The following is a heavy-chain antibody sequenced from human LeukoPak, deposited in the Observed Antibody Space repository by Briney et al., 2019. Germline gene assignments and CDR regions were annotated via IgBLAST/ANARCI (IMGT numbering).Heavy chain of an antibody. J-gene: IGHJ4*02. CDR3: AKAPVTTCRGAYCYPFDY. D-gene: IGHD2-21*01. Sequence: GGSLRLSCAASGFTFSSYEMNWVRQAPGKGLEWVSAISDSGNTYHADSVKGRFTISRDSSKNTLFLQMNGLRPEDAAVYYCAKAPVTTCRGAYCYPFDYWGQGTLVTVSS. CDR1: GFTFSSYE. V-gene: IGHV3-23*01. CDR2: ISDSGNT.